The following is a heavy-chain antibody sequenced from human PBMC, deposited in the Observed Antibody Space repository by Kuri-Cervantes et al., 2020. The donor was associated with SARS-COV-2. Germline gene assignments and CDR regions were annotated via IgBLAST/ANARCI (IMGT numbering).Heavy chain of an antibody. V-gene: IGHV1-46*01. CDR2: INPSGGST. CDR3: ARAQEHNAQQLAGVDY. CDR1: GYTFTSYY. Sequence: ASVKVSCKASGYTFTSYYMHWVRQAPGQGLEWMGIINPSGGSTSYAQKFQGRVTMTRDTSTSTVYMELSSLRSEDMAVYYCARAQEHNAQQLAGVDYWGQGTLVTVSS. J-gene: IGHJ4*02. D-gene: IGHD6-13*01.